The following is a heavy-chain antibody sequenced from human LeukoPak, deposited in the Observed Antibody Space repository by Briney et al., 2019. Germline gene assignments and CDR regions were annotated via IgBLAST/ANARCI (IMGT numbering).Heavy chain of an antibody. CDR2: INPNSGGT. V-gene: IGHV1-2*02. Sequence: ASVKVSCKASGYTFTGYYMHWVRQAPGQGLEWMGWINPNSGGTNYAQKFQGRVTMTRDTSISTAYMELSRLRSDDTAVYYCARAACIDYDSSGYCPLDYWGQGTLVTVSS. CDR1: GYTFTGYY. D-gene: IGHD3-22*01. CDR3: ARAACIDYDSSGYCPLDY. J-gene: IGHJ4*02.